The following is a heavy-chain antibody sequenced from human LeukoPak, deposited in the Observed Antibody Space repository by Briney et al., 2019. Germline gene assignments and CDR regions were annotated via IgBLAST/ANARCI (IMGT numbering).Heavy chain of an antibody. V-gene: IGHV3-53*01. CDR1: GFTVSSNY. CDR2: IYSGGST. Sequence: PGGSLRLSCGASGFTVSSNYMSWVRQAPGKGLEWVSVIYSGGSTYYADSVKGRFTISRDNSKNTLYLQMNSLRAEDTAVYYCARGAASGYDYGYYFDYWGQGTLVTVSS. CDR3: ARGAASGYDYGYYFDY. D-gene: IGHD5-12*01. J-gene: IGHJ4*02.